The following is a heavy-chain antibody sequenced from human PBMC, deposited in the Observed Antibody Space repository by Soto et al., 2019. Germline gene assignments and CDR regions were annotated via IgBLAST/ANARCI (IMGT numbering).Heavy chain of an antibody. CDR1: GFTFDDYA. Sequence: EVQLVESGGGLVQPGRSLRLSCAASGFTFDDYAMHWVRRAPGKGLEWVSSISCNSNSIGYADSVKGRFTISRDNAKNSLYLQMNSLRAEDADLYYCAKGGPDGFCSGGRCYFDYWGQGTLVTVSS. V-gene: IGHV3-9*01. D-gene: IGHD2-15*01. CDR3: AKGGPDGFCSGGRCYFDY. J-gene: IGHJ4*02. CDR2: ISCNSNSI.